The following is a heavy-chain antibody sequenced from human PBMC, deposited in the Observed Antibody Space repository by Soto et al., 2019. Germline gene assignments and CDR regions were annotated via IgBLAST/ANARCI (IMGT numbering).Heavy chain of an antibody. CDR1: GFTFSSYG. V-gene: IGHV3-30*18. CDR2: ISYDGSNK. CDR3: AKDLVLWFGELLTTGGGYFDY. Sequence: GGSLRLSCAASGFTFSSYGMHWVRQAPGKGLEWVAVISYDGSNKYYADSVKGRFTISRDNSKNTLYLQMNSLRAEDTAVYYCAKDLVLWFGELLTTGGGYFDYWGQGTLVTVSS. J-gene: IGHJ4*02. D-gene: IGHD3-10*01.